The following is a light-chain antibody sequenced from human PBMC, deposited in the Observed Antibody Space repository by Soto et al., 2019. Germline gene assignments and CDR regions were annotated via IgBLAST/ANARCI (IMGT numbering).Light chain of an antibody. J-gene: IGKJ1*01. CDR1: QSVSNN. Sequence: EIVMTQSPASLSLSPGERATLSRRASQSVSNNLAWYQQKPGQAPSLLIFGASTRATGVPVRFSGSGSGRQFTLTISSLQSEDFAVYYCHQYNDGPAGTFGQGTKVGIK. CDR3: HQYNDGPAGT. CDR2: GAS. V-gene: IGKV3-15*01.